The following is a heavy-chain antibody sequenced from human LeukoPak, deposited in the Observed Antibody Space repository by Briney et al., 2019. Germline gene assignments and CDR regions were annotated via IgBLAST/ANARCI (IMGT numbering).Heavy chain of an antibody. CDR3: ARDDDFWSGYGDV. CDR2: ISSSSSTI. J-gene: IGHJ6*02. Sequence: GGSLGLSCAASGFTFSSYSMNWFRQAPGKGLEGFSYISSSSSTIYYADSVKGRFTISRDNAKNSLYLQMNSLRAEDTAVYYCARDDDFWSGYGDVWGQGTTVTVSS. V-gene: IGHV3-48*01. CDR1: GFTFSSYS. D-gene: IGHD3-3*01.